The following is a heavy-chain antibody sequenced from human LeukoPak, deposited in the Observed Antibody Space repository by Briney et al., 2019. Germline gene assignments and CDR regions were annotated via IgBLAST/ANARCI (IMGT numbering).Heavy chain of an antibody. CDR2: IYYTGTT. CDR1: GGSISHYY. Sequence: SETLSLTCTVSGGSISHYYWSWIRQPPGKGPEWIGYIYYTGTTNYNPSLKSRVTISVDTSKNQFSLKLNSVTAADTAVYYCAREDPQSKVPEGMDVWGQGTTVTVSS. J-gene: IGHJ6*02. CDR3: AREDPQSKVPEGMDV. V-gene: IGHV4-59*01. D-gene: IGHD4-11*01.